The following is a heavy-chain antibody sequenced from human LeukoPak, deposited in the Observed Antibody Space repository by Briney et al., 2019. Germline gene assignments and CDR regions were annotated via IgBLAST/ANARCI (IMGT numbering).Heavy chain of an antibody. CDR3: ARNGYSYGSLDYFDY. D-gene: IGHD5-18*01. Sequence: QSGGSLRLSCAAFGFTFSSYSMNWVRQAPGKGLEWVSYISSRSTTTYYADSVKGRFTISRDNDKNSLYLQMNSLRDEDTAVYYCARNGYSYGSLDYFDYWGQGTLVTVSS. CDR2: ISSRSTTT. V-gene: IGHV3-48*02. CDR1: GFTFSSYS. J-gene: IGHJ4*02.